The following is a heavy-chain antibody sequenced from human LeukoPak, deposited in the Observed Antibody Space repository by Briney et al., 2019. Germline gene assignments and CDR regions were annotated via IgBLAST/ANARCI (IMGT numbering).Heavy chain of an antibody. J-gene: IGHJ6*02. CDR2: ITTKGSGT. CDR1: GFTFSSYE. CDR3: ARDHRPYGNSWSGFGTRYYGMDV. V-gene: IGHV3-48*03. D-gene: IGHD6-19*01. Sequence: GGSLRLSFAASGFTFSSYERNGVRQAPGRGGEGVSYITTKGSGTYYADSVKGRFSISRDNAKNSLYLQMSNLRAEDTAVYYCARDHRPYGNSWSGFGTRYYGMDVWGQGTTVTVSS.